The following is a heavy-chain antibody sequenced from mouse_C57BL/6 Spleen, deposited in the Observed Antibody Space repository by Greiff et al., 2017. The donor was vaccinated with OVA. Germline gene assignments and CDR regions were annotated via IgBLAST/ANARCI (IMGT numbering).Heavy chain of an antibody. CDR3: ARSYAGITTAYWYFDV. J-gene: IGHJ1*03. V-gene: IGHV1-42*01. CDR2: INPSTGGT. CDR1: GYSFTGYY. Sequence: EVQLQQSGPELVKPGASVKISCKASGYSFTGYYMNWVKQSPEKSLEWIGEINPSTGGTTYNQKFKAKATLTVDKSSSTAYMQLKSLTSEDSAVYYCARSYAGITTAYWYFDVWGTGTTVTVSS. D-gene: IGHD2-4*01.